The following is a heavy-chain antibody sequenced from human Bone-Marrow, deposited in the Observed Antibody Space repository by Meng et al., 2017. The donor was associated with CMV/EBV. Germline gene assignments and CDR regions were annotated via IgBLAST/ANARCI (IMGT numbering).Heavy chain of an antibody. CDR1: GFTFSSYW. D-gene: IGHD3-22*01. CDR3: ARVQPDYYDSSGYLDY. V-gene: IGHV3-7*01. Sequence: GESLKISCAASGFTFSSYWMSWVRQAPGKGLEWVANIKQDGSENYYVDSVKGRFTISRDNAKNSLYLQMNSLRAEDTAVYYCARVQPDYYDSSGYLDYWGQGTLVTVSS. J-gene: IGHJ4*02. CDR2: IKQDGSEN.